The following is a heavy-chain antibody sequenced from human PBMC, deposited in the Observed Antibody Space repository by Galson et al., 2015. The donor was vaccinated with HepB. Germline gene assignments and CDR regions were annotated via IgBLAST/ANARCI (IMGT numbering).Heavy chain of an antibody. CDR2: IIPIFGTA. CDR1: GGTFSSYA. CDR3: ARDDRDCSGGSCYSVAHYYYYYGMDV. Sequence: SVKVSCKASGGTFSSYAISWVRQAPGQGLEWMGGIIPIFGTANYAQKFQGRVTITADESTSTAYMELSSLRSEDTAVYYCARDDRDCSGGSCYSVAHYYYYYGMDVWGQGTTVTVSS. J-gene: IGHJ6*02. D-gene: IGHD2-15*01. V-gene: IGHV1-69*13.